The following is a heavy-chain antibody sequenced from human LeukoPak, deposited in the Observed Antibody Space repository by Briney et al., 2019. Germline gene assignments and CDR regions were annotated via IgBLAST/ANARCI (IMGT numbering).Heavy chain of an antibody. CDR3: ARGSSYVSGRFDY. CDR1: GFTFSSYW. J-gene: IGHJ4*02. CDR2: IKQDGSEK. V-gene: IGHV3-7*01. D-gene: IGHD3-10*01. Sequence: GGSLRLSCAVSGFTFSSYWMSWVRQAPGKGLEWVANIKQDGSEKYYVDSVKGRFTISRDNAKNSLYLQMNSLRAEDTAVYYCARGSSYVSGRFDYWGQGTLVTVSS.